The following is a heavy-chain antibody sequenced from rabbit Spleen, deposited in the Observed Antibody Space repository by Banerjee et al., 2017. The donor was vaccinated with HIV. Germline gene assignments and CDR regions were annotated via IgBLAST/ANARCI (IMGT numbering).Heavy chain of an antibody. Sequence: QSLEESGGDLVKPGASLTLTCKASGFDFSSNWICWVRQAPGKGLEWIACIDSSDGDTDYANWPKGRFTISKTSSTTVTLQMTSLTAADTATYFCARDLAAVIGWNFNLWGPGTLVTVS. J-gene: IGHJ4*01. CDR3: ARDLAAVIGWNFNL. CDR2: IDSSDGDT. D-gene: IGHD1-1*01. V-gene: IGHV1S40*01. CDR1: GFDFSSNW.